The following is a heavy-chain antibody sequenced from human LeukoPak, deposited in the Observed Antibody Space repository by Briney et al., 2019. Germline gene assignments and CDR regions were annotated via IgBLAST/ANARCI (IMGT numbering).Heavy chain of an antibody. Sequence: GGSLRLSCAASGFTFSSYGMHWVRQAPGKGLEWVAVISYDGSNKYYADSVKGRFTISRDNSKNTLYLQVNSPRAEDTAVYYCAKEVVVTAMMASDYWGQGTLVTVSS. V-gene: IGHV3-30*18. CDR1: GFTFSSYG. CDR3: AKEVVVTAMMASDY. CDR2: ISYDGSNK. J-gene: IGHJ4*02. D-gene: IGHD2-21*02.